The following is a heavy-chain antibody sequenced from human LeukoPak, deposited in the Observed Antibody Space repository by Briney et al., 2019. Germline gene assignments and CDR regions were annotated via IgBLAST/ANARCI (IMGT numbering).Heavy chain of an antibody. Sequence: PGGSLRLSCSGSGFTFSSYSMHWVRQAPGKGLVWVSRINSDGSTTSYAASVKGRFTISRDTAKNTLYLQMNSLRAEDTAVYYCARGHHYYDSSAYYYWGQGTLVTVSS. CDR1: GFTFSSYS. V-gene: IGHV3-74*01. D-gene: IGHD3-22*01. CDR3: ARGHHYYDSSAYYY. J-gene: IGHJ4*02. CDR2: INSDGSTT.